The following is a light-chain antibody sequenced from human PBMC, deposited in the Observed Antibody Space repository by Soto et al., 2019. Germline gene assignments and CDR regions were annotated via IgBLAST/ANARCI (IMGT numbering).Light chain of an antibody. CDR2: EVT. V-gene: IGLV2-8*01. CDR1: SSDVGAYDY. CDR3: SSFANSNNFV. J-gene: IGLJ1*01. Sequence: QSALTQPPSASGSPGQSVTISCTGTSSDVGAYDYVSWYQQHPGEAPKLMIYEVTKRPSGVPDRFSGSKSGNTASLTVSGLQTEVEAEYYCSSFANSNNFVFGTGTKLTVL.